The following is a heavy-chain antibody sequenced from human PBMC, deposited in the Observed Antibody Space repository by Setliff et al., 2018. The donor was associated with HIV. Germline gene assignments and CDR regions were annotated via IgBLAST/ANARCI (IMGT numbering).Heavy chain of an antibody. CDR2: IDRDGSET. D-gene: IGHD1-26*01. CDR1: RFDFNNYW. Sequence: GGSLRLSCAASRFDFNNYWMCWVRQAPGKGLEWVANIDRDGSETNYVDSVKGRFTIARDNSKNTVSLQMTNLGTGDTAVYYCAKGGYGGSYYVAGYWGQGTLVTVSS. CDR3: AKGGYGGSYYVAGY. V-gene: IGHV3-7*01. J-gene: IGHJ4*02.